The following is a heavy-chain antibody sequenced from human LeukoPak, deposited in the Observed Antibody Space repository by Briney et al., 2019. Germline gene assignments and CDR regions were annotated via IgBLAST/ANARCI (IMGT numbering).Heavy chain of an antibody. V-gene: IGHV3-53*01. D-gene: IGHD3-10*01. CDR1: GFTVSSNY. CDR2: IYSGGST. J-gene: IGHJ1*01. Sequence: GGSLRLSCAASGFTVSSNYMSWVRQAPGKGLEWVSVIYSGGSTYYADSVKGRFTISRDNSKNTLYLQMNSLRAEDTAVYYCASNVLLWFEELPQLEYFQHWGQGTLVSVSS. CDR3: ASNVLLWFEELPQLEYFQH.